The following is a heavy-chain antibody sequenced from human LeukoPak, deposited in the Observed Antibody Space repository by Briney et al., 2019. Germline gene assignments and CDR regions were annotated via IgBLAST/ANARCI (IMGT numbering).Heavy chain of an antibody. CDR2: IYSGGST. J-gene: IGHJ4*02. D-gene: IGHD2-2*01. CDR1: GFTVSSNC. V-gene: IGHV3-53*01. CDR3: ARAKGDPVVPAAMLDY. Sequence: GGSLRLSCAASGFTVSSNCMSWVRQAPGKGLEWVSVIYSGGSTYYADSVKGRFTISRDNSKNTLYLQMNSLRAEDTAVYYCARAKGDPVVPAAMLDYWGQGTLVTVSS.